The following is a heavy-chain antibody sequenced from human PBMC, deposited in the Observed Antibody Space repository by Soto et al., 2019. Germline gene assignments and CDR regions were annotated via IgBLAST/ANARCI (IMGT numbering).Heavy chain of an antibody. CDR3: ARPAREGYSYGEHYFDY. J-gene: IGHJ4*02. Sequence: ESGGGVVQPGRSLRLSCAASGFTFSSYAMHWVRQAPGKGLEWVAVISYDGSNKYYADSVKGRFTISRDNSKNTLYLQMNSLRAEDTAVYYCARPAREGYSYGEHYFDYWGQGTLVTVSS. D-gene: IGHD5-18*01. V-gene: IGHV3-30-3*01. CDR2: ISYDGSNK. CDR1: GFTFSSYA.